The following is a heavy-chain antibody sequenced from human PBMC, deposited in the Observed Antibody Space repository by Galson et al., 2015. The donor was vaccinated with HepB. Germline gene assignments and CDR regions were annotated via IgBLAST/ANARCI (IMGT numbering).Heavy chain of an antibody. D-gene: IGHD2-8*01. Sequence: SLRLSCAASGFTFSSDSMNWVRQAPGKGLEWVSSISSSSSFKFYAESVTGRFTISRDNAKNSLYLQMNSLRAEDTALYYCARDGIMVSNNPYQLHFWGQGTLVSVSS. V-gene: IGHV3-21*01. CDR2: ISSSSSFK. CDR1: GFTFSSDS. CDR3: ARDGIMVSNNPYQLHF. J-gene: IGHJ4*02.